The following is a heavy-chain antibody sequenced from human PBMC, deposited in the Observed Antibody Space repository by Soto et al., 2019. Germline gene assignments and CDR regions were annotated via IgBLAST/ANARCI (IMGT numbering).Heavy chain of an antibody. CDR3: ARATYDSSGYYYSAPFDY. J-gene: IGHJ4*02. CDR2: TYYRSKWYN. Sequence: SQTLSLTCAISGDSVSSNSAAWIWIRQSPSRGLEWLGRTYYRSKWYNDYAVSVKSRITINPDTSKNQFSLQLNSVTPEDTAVYYCARATYDSSGYYYSAPFDYWGQGTLVTVSS. D-gene: IGHD3-22*01. CDR1: GDSVSSNSAA. V-gene: IGHV6-1*01.